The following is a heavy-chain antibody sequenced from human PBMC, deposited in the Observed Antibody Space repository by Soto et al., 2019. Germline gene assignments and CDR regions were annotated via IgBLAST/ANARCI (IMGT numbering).Heavy chain of an antibody. J-gene: IGHJ6*04. Sequence: PGGSLRLSCAVSGFTFTSYAMTWVRQAPGKGLEWVSAISGSGGSEFYADSVKGRFTISRDNSKNTLYPQMKSLRAEDTALYYCAKGDTTMITDYYAMAVLGKGPTVPVSS. V-gene: IGHV3-23*01. CDR2: ISGSGGSE. D-gene: IGHD5-18*01. CDR3: AKGDTTMITDYYAMAV. CDR1: GFTFTSYA.